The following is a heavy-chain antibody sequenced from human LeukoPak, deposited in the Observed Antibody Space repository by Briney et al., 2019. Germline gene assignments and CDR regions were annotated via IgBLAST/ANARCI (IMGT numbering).Heavy chain of an antibody. CDR3: ARAGGIAAAGMIVYYFDY. Sequence: ASVKVSCKASGYTFTSYYMHWVRQAPGQGLEWMGIINPSGGSTNYAQKFQGRVTMTRDTSTSTVYMELSSLRSEDTAVYYCARAGGIAAAGMIVYYFDYWGQGTLVTVSS. J-gene: IGHJ4*02. CDR2: INPSGGST. V-gene: IGHV1-46*01. CDR1: GYTFTSYY. D-gene: IGHD6-13*01.